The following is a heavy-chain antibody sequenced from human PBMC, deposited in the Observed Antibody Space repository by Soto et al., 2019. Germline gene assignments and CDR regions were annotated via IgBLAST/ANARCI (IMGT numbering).Heavy chain of an antibody. Sequence: TLSPLSTVSGDSISNGYYHWHWIRQSPGKGLEWIASIDYSGTTYYNPSLKSRVIISTDTSKNLFSLKLRSVTAADTALYFCARDGPYYSGMDVWGQGTTVTV. J-gene: IGHJ6*02. V-gene: IGHV4-30-4*01. CDR1: GDSISNGYYH. CDR2: IDYSGTT. CDR3: ARDGPYYSGMDV.